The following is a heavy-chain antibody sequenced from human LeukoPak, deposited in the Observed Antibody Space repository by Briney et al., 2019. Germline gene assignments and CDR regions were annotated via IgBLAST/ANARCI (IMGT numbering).Heavy chain of an antibody. J-gene: IGHJ6*03. Sequence: PSETLSLTCTVSGGSISSGSYYWSWIRQPAGKGLEWIGRIYTSGSTNYNPSLKSRVTISVDASKNQFSLKLSSVTAADTAVYYCASAYSYGFKGYVDVWGKGTTVTVSS. CDR2: IYTSGST. D-gene: IGHD5-18*01. CDR3: ASAYSYGFKGYVDV. CDR1: GGSISSGSYY. V-gene: IGHV4-61*02.